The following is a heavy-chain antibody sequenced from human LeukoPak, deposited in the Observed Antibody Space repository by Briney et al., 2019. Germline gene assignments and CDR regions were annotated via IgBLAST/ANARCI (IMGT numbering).Heavy chain of an antibody. D-gene: IGHD3-9*01. V-gene: IGHV3-30-3*01. CDR3: ARRGFGWLSLDY. Sequence: GGSLRLSCAASGFTFSSYAMHWVRQAPGKGLEWVAVISYDGSNKYYADSVKGRFTISRDNSKNTLYLQMNSLRAEDTAVYYCARRGFGWLSLDYWGQGTLVTVSS. J-gene: IGHJ4*02. CDR1: GFTFSSYA. CDR2: ISYDGSNK.